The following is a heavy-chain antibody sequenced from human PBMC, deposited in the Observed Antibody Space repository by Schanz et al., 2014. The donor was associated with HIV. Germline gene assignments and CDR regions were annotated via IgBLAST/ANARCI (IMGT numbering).Heavy chain of an antibody. V-gene: IGHV1-69*06. CDR1: GGTFMTYA. Sequence: QVQLVQSGAEVKKPGSSVKVSCKASGGTFMTYAISWVRQAPGQGLEWMGGILPVFGTTNYAQKFQGRVTITADKSTSTAYMELSSLRSEDTAVYYCARGECDFWSGYCPHFHYFDLDVWGPGTSVTVSS. CDR3: ARGECDFWSGYCPHFHYFDLDV. D-gene: IGHD3-3*01. J-gene: IGHJ6*02. CDR2: ILPVFGTT.